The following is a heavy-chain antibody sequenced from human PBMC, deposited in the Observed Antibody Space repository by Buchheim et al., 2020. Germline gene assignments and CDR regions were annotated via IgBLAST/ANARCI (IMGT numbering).Heavy chain of an antibody. Sequence: QLQLQESGSGLVKPSQTLSLTCAVSGGSISSGGYSWSWIRQPPGKGLEWIGYIYHSGSTYYNPSLKSRVTLSVDRSKNQFSLKLSSVTAADTAVYYCARTLGYCSGGSCYSYWFDPWGQGTL. D-gene: IGHD2-15*01. CDR2: IYHSGST. CDR3: ARTLGYCSGGSCYSYWFDP. V-gene: IGHV4-30-2*01. CDR1: GGSISSGGYS. J-gene: IGHJ5*02.